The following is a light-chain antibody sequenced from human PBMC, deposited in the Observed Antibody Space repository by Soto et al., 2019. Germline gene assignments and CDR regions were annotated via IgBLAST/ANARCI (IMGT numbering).Light chain of an antibody. Sequence: NVLQHSPGTLSLSPGARATLSCRASQSLSNTFLSWYQQKPGQAPRLLIYGVFSRATGIPDRFSGSGSGTDFTLTISRLEPEDSAVYFCHQYAYSPRTFGQGTKVDI. CDR1: QSLSNTF. V-gene: IGKV3-20*01. J-gene: IGKJ1*01. CDR3: HQYAYSPRT. CDR2: GVF.